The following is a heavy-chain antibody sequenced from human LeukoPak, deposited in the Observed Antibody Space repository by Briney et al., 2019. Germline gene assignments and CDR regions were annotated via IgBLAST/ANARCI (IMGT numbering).Heavy chain of an antibody. D-gene: IGHD4-17*01. CDR2: IKQDGSEK. CDR1: GFTFSSYW. J-gene: IGHJ4*02. V-gene: IGHV3-7*01. CDR3: ARDPGATEGDY. Sequence: GGSLRLFCGASGFTFSSYWMSWVRQAPGRGLEWVANIKQDGSEKYYVNSVKGRFTISRDNAKNSLYLQMNSLRAEDTAVYYCARDPGATEGDYWGQGTLVTVSS.